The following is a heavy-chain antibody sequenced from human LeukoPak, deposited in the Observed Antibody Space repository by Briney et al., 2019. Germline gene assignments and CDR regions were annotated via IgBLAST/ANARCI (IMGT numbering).Heavy chain of an antibody. D-gene: IGHD2-2*01. Sequence: SETLSLTCAVYGGSFSGYYWSWIRQPPGKGLEWIGEINHSGSTNYNPSLKSRVTISVDTSKDQFSLKLSSVTAADTAVYYCARGWRRYCSSTSCFLGSSGFDYWGQGTLVTVSS. CDR3: ARGWRRYCSSTSCFLGSSGFDY. CDR2: INHSGST. V-gene: IGHV4-34*01. J-gene: IGHJ4*02. CDR1: GGSFSGYY.